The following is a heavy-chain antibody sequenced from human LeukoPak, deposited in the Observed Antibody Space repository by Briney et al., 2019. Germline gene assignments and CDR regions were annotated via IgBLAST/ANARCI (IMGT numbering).Heavy chain of an antibody. CDR1: GGSISSSSYY. CDR3: ARRGGYYYDSSGYYPFDY. D-gene: IGHD3-22*01. J-gene: IGHJ4*02. CDR2: IYYSGST. Sequence: SETLSLTCTVSGGSISSSSYYWGWLRQPPGTGLEWIGYIYYSGSTNYNPSLKSRVTISVDTSKNQFSLKLSSVTAADTAVYYCARRGGYYYDSSGYYPFDYWGQGTLVTVSS. V-gene: IGHV4-61*05.